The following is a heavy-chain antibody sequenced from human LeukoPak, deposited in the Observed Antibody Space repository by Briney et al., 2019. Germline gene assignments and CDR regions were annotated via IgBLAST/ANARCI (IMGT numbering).Heavy chain of an antibody. Sequence: GESLKISCKGSGYSFTSYWIGWVRQMPGKGLEWMGIIYPGDSDTRYSPSFQGQVTISADKSISTAYLQWSSLKASDTAMYYCARPFDYYDSSGYYSGPDAFDIWGQGTMVTVSS. J-gene: IGHJ3*02. D-gene: IGHD3-22*01. V-gene: IGHV5-51*01. CDR2: IYPGDSDT. CDR1: GYSFTSYW. CDR3: ARPFDYYDSSGYYSGPDAFDI.